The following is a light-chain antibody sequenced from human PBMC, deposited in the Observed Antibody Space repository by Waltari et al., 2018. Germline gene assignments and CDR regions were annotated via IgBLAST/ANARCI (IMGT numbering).Light chain of an antibody. CDR2: DGS. Sequence: QSALTQPASVSGSPGQSISISCTGSTSDVGAYYLVSWYQHRPSKAPKLIIYDGSERPSGLSNRFAGSKSGNTASLTISGLQVDDEADYYCCSYAGRIPYVYGTVTTVTVL. V-gene: IGLV2-23*01. CDR1: TSDVGAYYL. J-gene: IGLJ1*01. CDR3: CSYAGRIPYV.